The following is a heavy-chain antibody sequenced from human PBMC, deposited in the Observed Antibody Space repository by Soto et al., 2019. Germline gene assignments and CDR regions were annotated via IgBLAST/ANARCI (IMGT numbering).Heavy chain of an antibody. D-gene: IGHD1-20*01. Sequence: GGSLRLSCAASGFTFSSYAMSWVRQAPGKGLEWVSAISGSGGSTYYADSVKGRFTISRDNSKNTLYLQMNSLRAEDTAVYYCAKIVKSEDNWTHDDFDIWGQGTMVTVSS. CDR2: ISGSGGST. V-gene: IGHV3-23*01. J-gene: IGHJ3*02. CDR1: GFTFSSYA. CDR3: AKIVKSEDNWTHDDFDI.